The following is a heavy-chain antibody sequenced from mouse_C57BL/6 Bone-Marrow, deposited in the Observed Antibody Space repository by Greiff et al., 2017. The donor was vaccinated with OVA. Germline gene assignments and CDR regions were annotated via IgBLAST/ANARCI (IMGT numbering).Heavy chain of an antibody. V-gene: IGHV1-19*01. Sequence: VQLKQSGPVLVKPGASVKMSCKASGYTFTDYYMNWVKQSHGKSLEWIGVINPYNGGTSYNQKFKGKATLTVDKSSSTAYMELNSLTSEDSAVYYCARWGLRNAMDYWGQGTSVTVSS. D-gene: IGHD2-4*01. J-gene: IGHJ4*01. CDR3: ARWGLRNAMDY. CDR1: GYTFTDYY. CDR2: INPYNGGT.